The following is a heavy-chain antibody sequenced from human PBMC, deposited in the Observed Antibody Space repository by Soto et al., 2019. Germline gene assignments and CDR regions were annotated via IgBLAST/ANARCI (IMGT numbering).Heavy chain of an antibody. CDR2: IIPIFGTA. V-gene: IGHV1-69*01. CDR3: ARYLEDCSGGSCFPGSLDY. CDR1: GGTFSSYA. J-gene: IGHJ4*02. Sequence: QVQLVQSGAEVKKPGSSVKVSCKASGGTFSSYAISWVRQAPGQGLEWMGGIIPIFGTANYAQKFQGRVTITADESTSTAYMELSSLRSEDTAVYYCARYLEDCSGGSCFPGSLDYWGQGTLGTVSS. D-gene: IGHD2-15*01.